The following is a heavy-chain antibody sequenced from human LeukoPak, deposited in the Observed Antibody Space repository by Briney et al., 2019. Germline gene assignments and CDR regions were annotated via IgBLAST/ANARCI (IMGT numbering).Heavy chain of an antibody. V-gene: IGHV3-66*02. CDR1: GFAVSTNY. CDR2: IYSDGST. Sequence: GGSLRLSCAASGFAVSTNYLSWARPAPGEGREGVSVIYSDGSTYYTDSVKGRFTISRDNSKNTLYLQMNSLRPEDTAVYYCARDQRSESYYPWGWFDPWGQGTLVTVSS. D-gene: IGHD1-26*01. CDR3: ARDQRSESYYPWGWFDP. J-gene: IGHJ5*02.